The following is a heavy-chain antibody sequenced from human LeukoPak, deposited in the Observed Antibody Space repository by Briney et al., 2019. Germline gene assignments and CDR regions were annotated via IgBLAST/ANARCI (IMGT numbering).Heavy chain of an antibody. CDR3: AKPYGDYYYYGMDV. Sequence: PGGSLRLSCAASGFTFSSYAMSWVRQAPVKELEWVSAISGSGGSTYYADSVKGRFTISRDNSKNTLYLQMNSLRAEDTAVYYCAKPYGDYYYYGMDVWGQGTTVTVSS. V-gene: IGHV3-23*01. CDR2: ISGSGGST. CDR1: GFTFSSYA. J-gene: IGHJ6*02. D-gene: IGHD4-17*01.